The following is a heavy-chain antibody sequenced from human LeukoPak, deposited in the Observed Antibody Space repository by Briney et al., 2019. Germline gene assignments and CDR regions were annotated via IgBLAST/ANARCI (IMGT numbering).Heavy chain of an antibody. CDR2: IIPIFGTA. CDR3: ARDRVGYYGSGSYYIGWFDP. Sequence: GASVKVSCKASGGTFSSYAISWVRQAPGQGLEWMGGIIPIFGTANYAQKFQGRVTITADESTSTAYMELSSLRSEDTAVYYCARDRVGYYGSGSYYIGWFDPWGQGTLVTVSS. V-gene: IGHV1-69*13. J-gene: IGHJ5*02. CDR1: GGTFSSYA. D-gene: IGHD3-10*01.